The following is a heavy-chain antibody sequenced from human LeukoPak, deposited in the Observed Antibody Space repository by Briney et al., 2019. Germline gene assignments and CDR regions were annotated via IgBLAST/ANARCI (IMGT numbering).Heavy chain of an antibody. CDR3: ARARGRVVPAAIGWFDP. V-gene: IGHV1-2*02. J-gene: IGHJ5*02. CDR1: GYTFTGYY. Sequence: ASVKVSCKASGYTFTGYYMHWVRQAPGQGLEWMGWINPNSGGTNYAQKFRGRVTMTRDTSISTAYMELSRLRSDDTAVYYCARARGRVVPAAIGWFDPWGQGPLVTVSS. CDR2: INPNSGGT. D-gene: IGHD2-2*01.